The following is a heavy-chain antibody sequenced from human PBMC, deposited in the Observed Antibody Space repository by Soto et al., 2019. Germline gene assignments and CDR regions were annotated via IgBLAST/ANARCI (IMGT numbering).Heavy chain of an antibody. Sequence: QVQLVQSGAEVKKPGSSVKVSCKASGGTFSNYPISWVRQAPGPGLEWMGGIIPIFGTVNYAQKLQGRVTITADESTSTAYMELSSLRSEDTAVYYCARGNHRWLQLWYFDLWGRGTLVTVSS. CDR2: IIPIFGTV. J-gene: IGHJ2*01. CDR3: ARGNHRWLQLWYFDL. V-gene: IGHV1-69*12. CDR1: GGTFSNYP. D-gene: IGHD5-12*01.